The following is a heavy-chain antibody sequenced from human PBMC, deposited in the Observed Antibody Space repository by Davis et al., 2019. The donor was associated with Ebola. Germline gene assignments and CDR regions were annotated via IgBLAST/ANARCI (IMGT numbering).Heavy chain of an antibody. V-gene: IGHV5-51*01. D-gene: IGHD6-13*01. CDR2: IYPGDSDT. J-gene: IGHJ6*04. CDR3: ARHEDPLDYYGMDV. Sequence: GESLKISCKGSGYSFTSYWIGWVRQMPGKGLEWMGIIYPGDSDTRYNPSFQGQVTISSDKSVNTAYLQWSSLKASDTAMYYCARHEDPLDYYGMDVWGKGTTVTVSS. CDR1: GYSFTSYW.